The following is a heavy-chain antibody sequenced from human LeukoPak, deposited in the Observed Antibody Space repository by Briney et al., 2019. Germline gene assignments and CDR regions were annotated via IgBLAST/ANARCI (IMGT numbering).Heavy chain of an antibody. CDR2: ISGSGGST. Sequence: GGSLRLSCAASGFTFSSYAMSWVRQAPGKGLEWVSAISGSGGSTYYADSVKGRFTISRDNSKNTLYLQMNSLRAEDTAVYYCARGRDSSGYSYFDYWGQGTLVTVSS. V-gene: IGHV3-23*01. CDR3: ARGRDSSGYSYFDY. J-gene: IGHJ4*02. CDR1: GFTFSSYA. D-gene: IGHD3-22*01.